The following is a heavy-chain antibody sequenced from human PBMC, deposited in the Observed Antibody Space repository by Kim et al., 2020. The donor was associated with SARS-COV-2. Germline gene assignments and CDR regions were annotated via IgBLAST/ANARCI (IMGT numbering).Heavy chain of an antibody. CDR2: ISSSSSYI. CDR1: GFTFSSYS. Sequence: GGSLRLSCAASGFTFSSYSMNWVRQAPGKGLEWVSSISSSSSYIYYADSVKGRFTISRDNAKNSLYLQMNSLRAEDTAVYYCARDRSGFLSDYGDPAAGEYYFDYWGQGTLVTVSS. V-gene: IGHV3-21*01. D-gene: IGHD4-17*01. CDR3: ARDRSGFLSDYGDPAAGEYYFDY. J-gene: IGHJ4*02.